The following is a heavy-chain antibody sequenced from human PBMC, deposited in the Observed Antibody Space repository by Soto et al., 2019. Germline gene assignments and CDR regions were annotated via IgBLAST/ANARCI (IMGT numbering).Heavy chain of an antibody. CDR1: GFTFSSYG. CDR3: ARWGIAAGDY. Sequence: QVQLVESGGGVVQPGRSLRLSCAASGFTFSSYGMHWVRQAPGKGLEWVAVIWYDGSNKYYADSVKGRFTISRDNSKNTLYLQMNSLRAADTSVYYCARWGIAAGDYWGQGTLVTVSS. CDR2: IWYDGSNK. J-gene: IGHJ4*02. D-gene: IGHD6-13*01. V-gene: IGHV3-33*01.